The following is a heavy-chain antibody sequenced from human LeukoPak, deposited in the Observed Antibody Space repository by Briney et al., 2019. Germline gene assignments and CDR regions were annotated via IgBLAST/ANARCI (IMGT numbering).Heavy chain of an antibody. Sequence: PGGSLRLSCEASGFTFSSYSLTWVRQAPGKGLEWVSYISYSSETTSYADSVKGRFTSSRDYAKKSLYLQMSSLRAEDTAVYFCARVARGNYYHFDSWGQGTLVTVSS. D-gene: IGHD1-26*01. CDR1: GFTFSSYS. CDR3: ARVARGNYYHFDS. J-gene: IGHJ4*02. CDR2: ISYSSETT. V-gene: IGHV3-48*04.